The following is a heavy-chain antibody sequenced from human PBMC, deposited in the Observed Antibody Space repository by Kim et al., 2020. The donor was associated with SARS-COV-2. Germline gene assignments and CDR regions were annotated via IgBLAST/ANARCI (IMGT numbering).Heavy chain of an antibody. Sequence: DSVKGRFTISRDNSKNTLYLQMTSLRAEDTAVYYCARDLGGSYFTGGLDYWGQGTLVTVSS. D-gene: IGHD1-26*01. CDR3: ARDLGGSYFTGGLDY. J-gene: IGHJ4*02. V-gene: IGHV3-30*07.